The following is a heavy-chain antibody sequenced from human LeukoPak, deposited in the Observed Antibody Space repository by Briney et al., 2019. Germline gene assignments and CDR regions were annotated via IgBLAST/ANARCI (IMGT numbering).Heavy chain of an antibody. CDR2: ISGSGGST. CDR1: GFTFSSYA. V-gene: IGHV3-23*01. Sequence: PGGSLRLSCAASGFTFSSYAMSWVRQAPGKGLEWVSAISGSGGSTYYADSVKGRLTISRDNSNNTLYLQMNSLRAEDTAIYYCAKDLWTVTRALDYWGQGTLVTVSS. D-gene: IGHD4-17*01. J-gene: IGHJ4*02. CDR3: AKDLWTVTRALDY.